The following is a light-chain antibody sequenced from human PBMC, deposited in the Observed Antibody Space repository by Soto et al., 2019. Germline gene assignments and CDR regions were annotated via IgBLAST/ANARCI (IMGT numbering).Light chain of an antibody. J-gene: IGLJ2*01. CDR2: SDN. CDR1: NSNIGRHT. V-gene: IGLV1-44*01. CDR3: AGWDDSLNGV. Sequence: QSVLTQPPSASGTPGQRVTISCSGSNSNIGRHTVNWYQQFPGTAPKLLIHSDNQRPSGVPDRFSGFKSGTSASLAISGLQSEDEADYYCAGWDDSLNGVFGGGTKLTVL.